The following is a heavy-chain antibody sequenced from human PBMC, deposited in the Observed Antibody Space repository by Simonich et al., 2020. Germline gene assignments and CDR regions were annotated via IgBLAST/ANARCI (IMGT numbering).Heavy chain of an antibody. D-gene: IGHD6-6*01. Sequence: QVQLVQSGAEVKKPGASVKVSCKSSGYTFTGYYMHWVRQAPVQGLEGRGWITPKRGGNNYAQTFQGRVTMTRDTSISTAYMELSRLRSDDTAVYYCARARLYSSSHAFDIWGQGTMVTVSS. CDR1: GYTFTGYY. CDR3: ARARLYSSSHAFDI. V-gene: IGHV1-2*02. J-gene: IGHJ3*02. CDR2: ITPKRGGN.